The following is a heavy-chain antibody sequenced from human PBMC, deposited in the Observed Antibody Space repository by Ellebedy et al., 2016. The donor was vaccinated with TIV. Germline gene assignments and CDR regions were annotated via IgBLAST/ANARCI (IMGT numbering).Heavy chain of an antibody. Sequence: SETLSLTXTVSGGSVSSGSYYWSWIRQPPGKGLEWIGRIYTSGSTNYNPSLKSRVTISVDTSKNQFSLKLSSVTAADTAVYYCARGPGSDNWNYSFDYWGQGTLVTVSS. CDR1: GGSVSSGSYY. D-gene: IGHD1-7*01. J-gene: IGHJ4*02. V-gene: IGHV4-61*01. CDR2: IYTSGST. CDR3: ARGPGSDNWNYSFDY.